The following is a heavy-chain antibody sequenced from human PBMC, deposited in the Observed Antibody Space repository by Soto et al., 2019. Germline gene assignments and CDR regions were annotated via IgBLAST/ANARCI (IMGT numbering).Heavy chain of an antibody. CDR2: IIPIFDTA. Sequence: QVQLVQSGAEVKKPGSSVKVSCKASGCTLRSYAISWVRQAPGHGIEWMGGIIPIFDTANYAQKFQGRVRVTATEDTSTAYMGLSSLSSEDTAVYYCAIHDCSSTSCYYYYYYGMDVWGRGTTVTVSS. CDR3: AIHDCSSTSCYYYYYYGMDV. J-gene: IGHJ6*02. CDR1: GCTLRSYA. V-gene: IGHV1-69*12. D-gene: IGHD2-2*01.